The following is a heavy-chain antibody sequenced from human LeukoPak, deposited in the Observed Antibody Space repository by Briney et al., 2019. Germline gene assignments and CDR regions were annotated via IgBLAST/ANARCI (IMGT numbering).Heavy chain of an antibody. V-gene: IGHV3-21*01. CDR3: ARDGGWLQLPLDY. Sequence: PGGSLRLSCAASGFTFSSYSRNWVRQAPGKGLEWVSSISSSSSYIYYADSGKGGFTISRDNAKNSLYLQMNSLRAEDTAVYYCARDGGWLQLPLDYWGQGTLVTVSS. CDR1: GFTFSSYS. J-gene: IGHJ4*02. D-gene: IGHD5-12*01. CDR2: ISSSSSYI.